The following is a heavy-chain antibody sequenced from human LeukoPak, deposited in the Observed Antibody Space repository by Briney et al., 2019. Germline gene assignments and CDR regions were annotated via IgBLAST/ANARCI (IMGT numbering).Heavy chain of an antibody. CDR3: ARADIRAIASSGWYGFDY. J-gene: IGHJ4*02. CDR2: ISGYNGNT. Sequence: ASVKVSCRASGYTFTSYGISWVRQAPGQGLEWMGWISGYNGNTDYAQKFQGRVTMTTDTSTSTAYMELRSLRSDDTAVYYCARADIRAIASSGWYGFDYWGQGTLVTVSS. V-gene: IGHV1-18*01. D-gene: IGHD6-19*01. CDR1: GYTFTSYG.